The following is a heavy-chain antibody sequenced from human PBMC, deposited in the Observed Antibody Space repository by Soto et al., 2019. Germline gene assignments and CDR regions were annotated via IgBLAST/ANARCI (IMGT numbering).Heavy chain of an antibody. V-gene: IGHV3-7*01. CDR3: ANRHLN. Sequence: EVQMVESGGGLVQPGGSLRLSCAASGFTFSSYYMMWVRQAPGKGLEWVANIKQDGSERHYVDSVKGRFTISRDNAKNSLYLQMNSLRVEDTAVYYCANRHLNWGQGTLVTVS. CDR2: IKQDGSER. CDR1: GFTFSSYY. J-gene: IGHJ4*02.